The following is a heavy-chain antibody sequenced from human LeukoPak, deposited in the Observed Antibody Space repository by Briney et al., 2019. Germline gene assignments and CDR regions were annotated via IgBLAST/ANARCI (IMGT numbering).Heavy chain of an antibody. CDR2: INHSGRT. J-gene: IGHJ4*02. D-gene: IGHD3-16*02. Sequence: PSETLSLTCAVYGGSFSGYYWSWIRQPPGKGLEWIGEINHSGRTNYNPSLKSRVTISVDTSKNQFSLKLSSVTAADTAVYYCVRGDYVWGSYRYFPSGLYFDYWGQGTLVTVSS. V-gene: IGHV4-34*01. CDR3: VRGDYVWGSYRYFPSGLYFDY. CDR1: GGSFSGYY.